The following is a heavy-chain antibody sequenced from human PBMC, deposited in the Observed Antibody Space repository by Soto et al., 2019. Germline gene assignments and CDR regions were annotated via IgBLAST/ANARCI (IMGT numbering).Heavy chain of an antibody. CDR2: IIPIFGTA. CDR1: GGTFSSYA. Sequence: SVKFSCKASGGTFSSYAISWVRQAPGQGLECMGGIIPIFGTANYAQKFQGRVTITADESTSTAYMELSSLRSEDTAVYYCASSPGSSWYSIDYWGQGPQVTVSS. J-gene: IGHJ4*02. CDR3: ASSPGSSWYSIDY. D-gene: IGHD6-13*01. V-gene: IGHV1-69*13.